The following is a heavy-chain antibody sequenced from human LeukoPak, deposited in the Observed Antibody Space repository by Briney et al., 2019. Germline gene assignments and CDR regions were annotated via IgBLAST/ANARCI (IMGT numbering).Heavy chain of an antibody. J-gene: IGHJ4*02. CDR2: ISTSGNDI. CDR1: GFIFRKYE. Sequence: WESLRLSCAASGFIFRKYEINWVRQAPGEGLEWVSYISTSGNDIYYADSVKGRFTISRDNAKNSLYLQLNSLSADDTAVYYCARGAQWVLDYWGQGALVTVSS. D-gene: IGHD1-26*01. CDR3: ARGAQWVLDY. V-gene: IGHV3-48*03.